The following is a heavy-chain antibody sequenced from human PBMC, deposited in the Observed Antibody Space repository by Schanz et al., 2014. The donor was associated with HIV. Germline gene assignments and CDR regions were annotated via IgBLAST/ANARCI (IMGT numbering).Heavy chain of an antibody. CDR1: GGSISSQH. CDR2: IFSTGRP. Sequence: QVQLQESGPGLVKPAETLSLTCTVSGGSISSQHWSWIRQSPRKGLEWVGYIFSTGRPTYNPSLKSRVSISLDTSKNQFSLRLHSVTAADTAVYYCATYDYNLFNAFDFWGQGTLVTVSS. D-gene: IGHD3-10*01. V-gene: IGHV4-59*11. J-gene: IGHJ3*01. CDR3: ATYDYNLFNAFDF.